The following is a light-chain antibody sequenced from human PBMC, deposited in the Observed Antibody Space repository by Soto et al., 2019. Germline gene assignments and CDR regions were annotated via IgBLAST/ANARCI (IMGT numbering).Light chain of an antibody. CDR2: DAS. CDR1: QSVTNY. V-gene: IGKV3-11*01. Sequence: EIFLTQSPDTLSLSPGERATLTCRASQSVTNYIAWYHQRPGQPPRLLIYDASNSATGVPARFSGTRAETDFTHTISDVAPADSGLYYCQQRLNWPPGFGQGPNVDI. J-gene: IGKJ1*01. CDR3: QQRLNWPPG.